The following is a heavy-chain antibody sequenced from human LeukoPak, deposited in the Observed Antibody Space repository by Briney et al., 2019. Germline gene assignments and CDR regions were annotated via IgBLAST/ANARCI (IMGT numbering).Heavy chain of an antibody. V-gene: IGHV3-33*06. D-gene: IGHD6-13*01. J-gene: IGHJ4*02. CDR3: AKDASSIAAAGTVDY. CDR1: GFTFSSYG. CDR2: IWYDGSNK. Sequence: GGSLRLSCAASGFTFSSYGMHWVRQAPGKGLEWVAVIWYDGSNKYYADSVKGRFTISRDNSKNTLYLQMNSLRAEDTAVYYCAKDASSIAAAGTVDYWGQGTLVTVSS.